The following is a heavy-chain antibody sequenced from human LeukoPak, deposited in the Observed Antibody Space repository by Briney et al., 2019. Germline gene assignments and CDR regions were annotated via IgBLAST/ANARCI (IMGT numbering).Heavy chain of an antibody. CDR2: ISYDGSNK. CDR1: GFTFSYYA. J-gene: IGHJ4*02. Sequence: GSLRLSCAASGFTFSYYAMHWVRQAPGKGLEWVAVISYDGSNKYYADSVKGRFTTSRDNSKSTLYLQMDSLIAGDTAVYYCARQGDTGSWYFDYWGQGTLVTVSS. D-gene: IGHD2-21*02. V-gene: IGHV3-30-3*01. CDR3: ARQGDTGSWYFDY.